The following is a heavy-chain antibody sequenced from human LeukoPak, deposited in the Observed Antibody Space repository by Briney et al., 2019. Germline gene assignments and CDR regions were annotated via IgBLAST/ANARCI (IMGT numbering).Heavy chain of an antibody. J-gene: IGHJ6*02. V-gene: IGHV3-23*01. Sequence: GGSLRLSCAAAGFTFRCYAMNWVRQGPGKGLEWVSTMSASDAGTYYADSVKGRFTISRDNAKNSLYLQMNSLRAEDTAVYYCARDPVSLGRMDVWGQGTTVTVSS. CDR2: MSASDAGT. CDR3: ARDPVSLGRMDV. CDR1: GFTFRCYA.